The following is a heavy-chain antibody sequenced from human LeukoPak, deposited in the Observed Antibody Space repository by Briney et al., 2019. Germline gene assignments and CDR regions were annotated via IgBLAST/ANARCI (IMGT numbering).Heavy chain of an antibody. D-gene: IGHD5-18*01. Sequence: ASVKVSRTASGYTFTSYYIHWVRQAPGQGLEWMGIINPNDGSTNYAQKFQGRVTIAADESTSTAYMELSSLRSEDTAVYYCARGDTAMVYPENSIFDYWGQGTLVTVSS. J-gene: IGHJ4*02. V-gene: IGHV1-46*01. CDR1: GYTFTSYY. CDR3: ARGDTAMVYPENSIFDY. CDR2: INPNDGST.